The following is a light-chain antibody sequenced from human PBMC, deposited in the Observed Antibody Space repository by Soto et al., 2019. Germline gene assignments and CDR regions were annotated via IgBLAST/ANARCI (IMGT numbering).Light chain of an antibody. J-gene: IGKJ5*01. V-gene: IGKV3-20*01. Sequence: DIGLTQSQGTLSLSPGERATLSFMAIQSLNSSYLAWYQQKPGQAPRLLIYDASSRATGIPDRFSGSGSGTDFTLTISRLEPEDSAVYYCQQYGSSPPITFGQGTRLEV. CDR2: DAS. CDR1: QSLNSSY. CDR3: QQYGSSPPIT.